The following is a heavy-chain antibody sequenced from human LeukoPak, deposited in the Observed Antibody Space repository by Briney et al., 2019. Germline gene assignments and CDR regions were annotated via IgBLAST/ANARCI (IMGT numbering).Heavy chain of an antibody. D-gene: IGHD1-26*01. CDR1: GFTFSSYW. CDR3: AKGLWASTVGATGIFFDY. CDR2: INSDGSST. V-gene: IGHV3-74*01. J-gene: IGHJ4*02. Sequence: PGGSLRLSCAASGFTFSSYWMHWVRQAPGKGLVWVSRINSDGSSTSYADSVKGRFIISRDSSENTLYLQMHSLGVEDTGVYYCAKGLWASTVGATGIFFDYWGQGIQVTVSS.